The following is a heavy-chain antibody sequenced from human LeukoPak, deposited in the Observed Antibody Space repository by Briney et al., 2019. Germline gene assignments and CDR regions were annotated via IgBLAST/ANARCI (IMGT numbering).Heavy chain of an antibody. CDR2: ISGPSDST. CDR1: GFTLRSYA. J-gene: IGHJ4*02. Sequence: PGGSLRLSCAASGFTLRSYAMSWVRQAPGKGLEWVSVISGPSDSTYYADSVKGRFTISRDNSKNTVYLQMNRLRAEDTAVYYCAKVGYYYGSGSYCKSPLDYWGQGTVVTVSS. CDR3: AKVGYYYGSGSYCKSPLDY. V-gene: IGHV3-23*01. D-gene: IGHD3-10*01.